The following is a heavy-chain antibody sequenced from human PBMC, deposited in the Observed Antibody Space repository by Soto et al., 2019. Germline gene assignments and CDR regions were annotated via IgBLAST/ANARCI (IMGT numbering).Heavy chain of an antibody. CDR1: GGTFSSYA. D-gene: IGHD6-13*01. CDR3: ARAHGSSWYNWFDP. J-gene: IGHJ5*02. V-gene: IGHV1-69*13. Sequence: SVKVSCKASGGTFSSYAISWVRQAPGRGLEWMGGIIPLFGTTNYAQKFRGRVTVTADESTSTVYMEVRSLRFEDTAVYYCARAHGSSWYNWFDPWGQGTLVTVSS. CDR2: IIPLFGTT.